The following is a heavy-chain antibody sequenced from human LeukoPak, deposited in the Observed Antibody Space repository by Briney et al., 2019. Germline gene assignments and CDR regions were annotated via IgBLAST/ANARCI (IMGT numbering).Heavy chain of an antibody. V-gene: IGHV4-38-2*02. CDR3: ASVRTLGALYYFDY. J-gene: IGHJ4*02. CDR2: IYHSGTT. D-gene: IGHD3-10*01. Sequence: SETLSLTCTVSDYSISSGYYWGWIRQPPGKGLEWIGSIYHSGTTYYNPSLKSRVTMSVDTSKNQFSLKLSSVTAADTAVYYCASVRTLGALYYFDYWGQGTLVTVSS. CDR1: DYSISSGYY.